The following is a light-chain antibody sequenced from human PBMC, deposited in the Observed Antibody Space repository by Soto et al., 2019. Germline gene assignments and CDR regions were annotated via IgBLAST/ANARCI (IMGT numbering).Light chain of an antibody. Sequence: DIQMTQSPSSLSASVGDRVNITRRASQNINIYLNWYHQKPGKAPQVLIYAASSLQSGVPSRFTGSGSGTDFTLTISSRQSEDFGTYYCQQSYSTPLTFGHGTKLEIK. CDR2: AAS. J-gene: IGKJ2*01. CDR1: QNINIY. CDR3: QQSYSTPLT. V-gene: IGKV1-39*01.